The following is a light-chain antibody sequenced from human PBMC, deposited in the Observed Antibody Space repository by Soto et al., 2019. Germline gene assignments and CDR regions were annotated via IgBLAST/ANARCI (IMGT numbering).Light chain of an antibody. CDR3: QQSYSSPPLT. CDR1: QSVSSNS. Sequence: EIVWPQSPGTLSLSPGESATLSCRASQSVSSNSLAWYHQNPCQTPRLLIYDGSTRATGIPARFSGSGSGTEFTLTISSLQPEDFATYYCQQSYSSPPLTFGGGTKVEIK. V-gene: IGKV3D-20*02. J-gene: IGKJ4*01. CDR2: DGS.